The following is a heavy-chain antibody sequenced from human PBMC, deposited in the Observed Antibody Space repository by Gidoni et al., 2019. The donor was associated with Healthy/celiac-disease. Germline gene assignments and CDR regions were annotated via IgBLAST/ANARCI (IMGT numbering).Heavy chain of an antibody. J-gene: IGHJ3*02. Sequence: QVQLVESGGGVVQPGRSLRLSCAASGFTFSSYGMHWVRQAQGKGLEWVAVISYDGSNKYYADSVKGRFTISRDNSKNTLYLQMNSLRAEDTAVYYCAKDRGDYGAYDAFDIWGQGTMVTVSS. CDR1: GFTFSSYG. D-gene: IGHD4-17*01. V-gene: IGHV3-30*18. CDR2: ISYDGSNK. CDR3: AKDRGDYGAYDAFDI.